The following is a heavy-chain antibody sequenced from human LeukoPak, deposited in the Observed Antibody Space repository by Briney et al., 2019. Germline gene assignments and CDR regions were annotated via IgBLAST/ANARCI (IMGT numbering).Heavy chain of an antibody. V-gene: IGHV1-8*03. CDR3: ARAPAYYDFWSGSNYYYYYYMDV. J-gene: IGHJ6*03. CDR1: GYTLNSNN. Sequence: GASVKVSRKAAGYTLNSNNINWVRQTTGQGLEWMGWMNPNSSNTGYAQKIQGRVTITRNTSKSTAYIELSSLRSEDTAVYYCARAPAYYDFWSGSNYYYYYYMDVWGKGTTVSVCS. D-gene: IGHD3-3*01. CDR2: MNPNSSNT.